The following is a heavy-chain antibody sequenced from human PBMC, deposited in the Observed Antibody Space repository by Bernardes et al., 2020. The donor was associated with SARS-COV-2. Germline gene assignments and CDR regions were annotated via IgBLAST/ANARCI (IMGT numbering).Heavy chain of an antibody. Sequence: SEPLSLTCTVTGGSISRGGHFWTWLLQRPGEALQWIGQLLYSGMTYYNPALEGRVTMSLHPSKNQFSLSLKSATSADTALYFCAKNNRGSVAGPNDAFNVWGQGRLVIVSS. J-gene: IGHJ3*01. CDR1: GGSISRGGHF. D-gene: IGHD5-12*01. CDR3: AKNNRGSVAGPNDAFNV. V-gene: IGHV4-31*03. CDR2: LLYSGMT.